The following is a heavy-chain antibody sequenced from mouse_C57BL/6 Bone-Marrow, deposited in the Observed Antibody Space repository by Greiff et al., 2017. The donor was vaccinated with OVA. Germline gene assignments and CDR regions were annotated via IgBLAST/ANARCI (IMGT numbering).Heavy chain of an antibody. CDR3: ARGNFGSSSYAMDY. D-gene: IGHD1-1*01. J-gene: IGHJ4*01. Sequence: VHVKQSVAELVRPGASVKLSCTASGFNIKNTYMHWVKQRPEQGLEWIGRIDPANDNTKYAPKFQGKATMTADTSSNTAYLQLRSLSSEDTAVYCCARGNFGSSSYAMDYWGQGTSVTVSS. CDR1: GFNIKNTY. CDR2: IDPANDNT. V-gene: IGHV14-3*01.